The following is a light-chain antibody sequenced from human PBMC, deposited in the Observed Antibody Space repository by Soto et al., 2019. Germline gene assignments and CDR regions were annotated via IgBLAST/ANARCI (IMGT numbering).Light chain of an antibody. J-gene: IGLJ3*02. V-gene: IGLV2-14*01. CDR1: SNDVGGYNY. Sequence: QSALSQPASVSGSPGQSITISCTGTSNDVGGYNYVSWYQQHPGKAPKVMIYDVSNRPSGVSSRFSGSKSGNTASLTISGLQAEDEADYYCSSYTTSSTWVFGGGTQLTVL. CDR3: SSYTTSSTWV. CDR2: DVS.